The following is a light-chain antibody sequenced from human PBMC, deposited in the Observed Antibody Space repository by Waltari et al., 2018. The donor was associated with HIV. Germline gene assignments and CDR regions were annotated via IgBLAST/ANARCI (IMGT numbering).Light chain of an antibody. J-gene: IGKJ1*01. CDR1: QSVGYF. V-gene: IGKV3-11*01. CDR3: QQRSKWPTT. Sequence: EIVLTQSPATLSLSPGDRATLSCRASQSVGYFLAWYQQRPGQGPRLLIYQASARATGIPARFSGSGSGTDFTLTISSLESEDFAVYYCQQRSKWPTTFGQGTKVEMK. CDR2: QAS.